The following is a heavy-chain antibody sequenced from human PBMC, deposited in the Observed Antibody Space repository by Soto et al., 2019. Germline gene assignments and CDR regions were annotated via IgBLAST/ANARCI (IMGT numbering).Heavy chain of an antibody. J-gene: IGHJ6*02. CDR2: MYNTGST. V-gene: IGHV4-59*01. D-gene: IGHD2-21*02. Sequence: QVRLQESGPGLVNPSETLSLTCTVSGGSISSYYWSWIRQPPGKGLEWIGYMYNTGSTVYNPSLKSRVTIAVETSKNQFSLKLNSVTAADTAVYYCARDLWGYCGADCYPLDVWGQGTTVTVSS. CDR3: ARDLWGYCGADCYPLDV. CDR1: GGSISSYY.